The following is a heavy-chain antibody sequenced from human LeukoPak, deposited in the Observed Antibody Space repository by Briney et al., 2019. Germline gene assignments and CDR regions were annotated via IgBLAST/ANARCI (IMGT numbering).Heavy chain of an antibody. Sequence: SETLSLTCAVYGGSFSGYYWSWIRQPPGKGLEWIGEINHSGSTNYNPSLKSRVTISVDTSKNQFSLKLSSVTGADTAVYYCARAQNYDSLTGYPVYNWFDPWGQGTLVTVSS. CDR2: INHSGST. V-gene: IGHV4-34*01. CDR3: ARAQNYDSLTGYPVYNWFDP. CDR1: GGSFSGYY. J-gene: IGHJ5*02. D-gene: IGHD3-9*01.